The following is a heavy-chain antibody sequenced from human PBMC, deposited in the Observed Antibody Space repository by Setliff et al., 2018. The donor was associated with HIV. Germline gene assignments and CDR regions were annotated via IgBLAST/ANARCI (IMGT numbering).Heavy chain of an antibody. CDR2: TYYRSKWYN. J-gene: IGHJ4*02. Sequence: SQTLSLNCAISGDTISSNSVSWNWIRQSPSRGLEWLGRTYYRSKWYNDYAVSVKSLMSFNPDTSKNQFSLQLNSVTPEDTAVDFCARGNSTKRGFDYWGRGTLVTVSS. D-gene: IGHD3-10*01. CDR3: ARGNSTKRGFDY. V-gene: IGHV6-1*01. CDR1: GDTISSNSVS.